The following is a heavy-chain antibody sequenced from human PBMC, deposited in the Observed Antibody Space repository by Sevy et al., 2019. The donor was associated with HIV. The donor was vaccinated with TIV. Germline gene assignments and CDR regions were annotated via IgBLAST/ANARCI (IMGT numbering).Heavy chain of an antibody. CDR3: ARGGYYYENAAYYALDS. CDR1: GFTFSNYA. J-gene: IGHJ4*02. CDR2: IWSDGRFE. Sequence: GGSLRLPCAATGFTFSNYAMHWVRQTPGKGLEWVAIIWSDGRFENHGDSVKGRFTISRDNSKNTLYLQMNNVRVEDTAVYYCARGGYYYENAAYYALDSWGQGTLVTVSS. V-gene: IGHV3-33*01. D-gene: IGHD3-22*01.